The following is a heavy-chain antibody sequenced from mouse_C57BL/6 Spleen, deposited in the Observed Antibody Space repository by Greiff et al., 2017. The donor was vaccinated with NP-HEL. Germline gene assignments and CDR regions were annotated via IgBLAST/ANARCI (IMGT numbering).Heavy chain of an antibody. D-gene: IGHD2-4*01. V-gene: IGHV1-52*01. CDR1: GYTFTSYW. CDR2: IDPPDSTT. Sequence: QVQLQQPGAELVRPGSSVKLSCTASGYTFTSYWMHWVKQRPIQGLEWIGNIDPPDSTTHYNQQFKDKATLTVDKSSSTAYMQLSSLTSEDSAVYYCARWGDYDEFFFAYWGHGTLVTVSA. J-gene: IGHJ3*01. CDR3: ARWGDYDEFFFAY.